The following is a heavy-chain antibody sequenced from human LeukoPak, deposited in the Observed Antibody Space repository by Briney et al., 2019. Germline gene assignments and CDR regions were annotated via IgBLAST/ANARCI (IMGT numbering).Heavy chain of an antibody. CDR3: ARDRITIFGVVIDY. Sequence: PGGSLRLSCAASGFTFDDYGMSWVRQAPGKGLEWVSGINWNGGSTGYADSVKGRFTISRDNAKNSLYLQMNSLRAEDTALYYCARDRITIFGVVIDYWGPGTLVTVSS. V-gene: IGHV3-20*04. D-gene: IGHD3-3*01. CDR1: GFTFDDYG. J-gene: IGHJ4*02. CDR2: INWNGGST.